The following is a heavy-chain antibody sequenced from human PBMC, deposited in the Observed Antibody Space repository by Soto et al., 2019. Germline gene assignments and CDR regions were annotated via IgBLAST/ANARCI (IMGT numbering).Heavy chain of an antibody. CDR3: ARGTRRSSYDGDAFDI. CDR2: IYYSGST. CDR1: GGSISSYY. D-gene: IGHD5-18*01. Sequence: PSETLSLTCTVSGGSISSYYWSWIRQPPGKGLEWIGYIYYSGSTNYNPSLKSRVTISVDTSKNQFSLKLSSVTAADTAVYYCARGTRRSSYDGDAFDIWGQGTMVTVSS. J-gene: IGHJ3*02. V-gene: IGHV4-59*01.